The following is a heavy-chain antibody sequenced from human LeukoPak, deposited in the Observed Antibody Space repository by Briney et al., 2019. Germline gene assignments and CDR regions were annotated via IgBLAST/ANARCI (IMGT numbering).Heavy chain of an antibody. V-gene: IGHV3-11*01. J-gene: IGHJ4*02. CDR2: ISESGDSK. Sequence: GGSLRLSCAASGFIFSYYYVSWIRQAPGKGLEWVADISESGDSKFHADSVKGRFTISRDNVKKSLYLQMSTLRAEDTAVYYCASRSYTNHFCDYWGQGALVTVSS. D-gene: IGHD1-1*01. CDR3: ASRSYTNHFCDY. CDR1: GFIFSYYY.